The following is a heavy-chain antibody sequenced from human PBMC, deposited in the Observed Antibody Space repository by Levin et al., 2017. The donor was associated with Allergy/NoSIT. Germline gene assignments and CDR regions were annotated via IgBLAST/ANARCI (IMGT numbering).Heavy chain of an antibody. CDR2: IKQDGSEK. D-gene: IGHD4-17*01. V-gene: IGHV3-7*01. CDR3: ARENYGDYAAFDI. Sequence: GGSLRLSCAASGFTFSSYWMSWVRQAPGKGLEWVANIKQDGSEKYYVDSVKGRFTISRDNAKNSLYLQMNSLRAEDTAVYYCARENYGDYAAFDIWGQGTMVTVSS. J-gene: IGHJ3*02. CDR1: GFTFSSYW.